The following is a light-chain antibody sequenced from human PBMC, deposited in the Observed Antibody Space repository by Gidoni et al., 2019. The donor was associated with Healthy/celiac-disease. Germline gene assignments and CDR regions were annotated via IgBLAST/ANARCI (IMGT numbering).Light chain of an antibody. CDR3: QQYGSSPLT. J-gene: IGKJ4*01. CDR2: GAS. V-gene: IGKV3-20*01. CDR1: QSVSSSY. Sequence: IVLTQSPGTLSLSPGERATLSSRPSQSVSSSYLAWYQQKPGQAPRLLIYGASSRATGIPDRFSGSGSGTDFTLTISRLEPEDFAVYYCQQYGSSPLTFGGGTKVEIK.